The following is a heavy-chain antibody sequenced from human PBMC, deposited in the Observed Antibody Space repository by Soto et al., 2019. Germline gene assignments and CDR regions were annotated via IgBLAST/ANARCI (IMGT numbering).Heavy chain of an antibody. CDR2: ISSGASNM. Sequence: GGSLRLSCAASGFAFSGFEMNWVRQAPGKGLEWVSYISSGASNMYYADSVKGRFTISRDNSQSSLYLQMNSLRVEDTAVYYCARDPNYDFWSGYRNKEGTYGMDVWGQGTTVTVSS. CDR1: GFAFSGFE. CDR3: ARDPNYDFWSGYRNKEGTYGMDV. V-gene: IGHV3-48*03. J-gene: IGHJ6*02. D-gene: IGHD3-3*01.